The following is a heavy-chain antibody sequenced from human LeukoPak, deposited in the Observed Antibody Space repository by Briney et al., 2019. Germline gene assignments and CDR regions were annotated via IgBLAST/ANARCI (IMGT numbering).Heavy chain of an antibody. CDR1: GGSISSSSYY. J-gene: IGHJ4*02. CDR2: IYYSGST. CDR3: ARNSGSYYRAFDY. Sequence: PSETLSLTCTVSGGSISSSSYYWGWIRQPPGQGLEWIGSIYYSGSTYYNPSLKSRVTISVDTSKNQFSLKLSSVTAADTAVYYCARNSGSYYRAFDYWGQGTLVTVSS. V-gene: IGHV4-39*01. D-gene: IGHD1-26*01.